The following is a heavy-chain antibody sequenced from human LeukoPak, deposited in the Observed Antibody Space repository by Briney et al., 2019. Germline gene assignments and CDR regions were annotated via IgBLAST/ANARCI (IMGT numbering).Heavy chain of an antibody. D-gene: IGHD3-10*01. V-gene: IGHV3-30-3*01. CDR3: ARGLPTGSGSPYYFDH. CDR2: ISYDGSNK. Sequence: PGRSLRLSCAASGFTFSSYAMHWVRQAPGKGLEWVAVISYDGSNKYYADSVKGRFTISRDNSKNTLYLQMNSLRAEDTAVYYCARGLPTGSGSPYYFDHWGQGTLVTVSS. J-gene: IGHJ4*02. CDR1: GFTFSSYA.